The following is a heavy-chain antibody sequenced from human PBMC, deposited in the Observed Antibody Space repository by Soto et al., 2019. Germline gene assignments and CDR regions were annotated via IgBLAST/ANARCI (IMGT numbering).Heavy chain of an antibody. CDR2: IIPIFGTA. D-gene: IGHD2-15*01. Sequence: ASVKVSCKASGCTFSSYAISWVRQAPGQGLEWMGGIIPIFGTANYAQKFQGRVTITADESTSTAYMELSSLRSEDTAVYYCARDRAGYCSGGSCYFFPGDYWGQGTLGTVSS. CDR3: ARDRAGYCSGGSCYFFPGDY. J-gene: IGHJ4*02. V-gene: IGHV1-69*13. CDR1: GCTFSSYA.